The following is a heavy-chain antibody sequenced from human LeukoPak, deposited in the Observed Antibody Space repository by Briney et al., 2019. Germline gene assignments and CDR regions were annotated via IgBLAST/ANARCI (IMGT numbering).Heavy chain of an antibody. D-gene: IGHD4-11*01. Sequence: SETLSLTCTVSGGSISGYYWSWIRQAAGEGPEYIGRIYITESTNYNPSLKSRVTMSIDENQFSLKLNSVTAADTAVYYCARGVTSDWYFDVWGRGTLVTVSS. V-gene: IGHV4-4*07. CDR2: IYITEST. CDR3: ARGVTSDWYFDV. CDR1: GGSISGYY. J-gene: IGHJ2*01.